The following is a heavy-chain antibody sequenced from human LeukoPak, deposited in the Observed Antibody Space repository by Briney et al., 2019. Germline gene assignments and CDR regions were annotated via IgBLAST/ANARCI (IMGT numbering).Heavy chain of an antibody. V-gene: IGHV1-2*02. CDR2: INPNSGGT. CDR3: ARKQYPYYDDSRGPLDL. CDR1: GYTFTNNF. D-gene: IGHD3-22*01. J-gene: IGHJ5*02. Sequence: GSVKVSCKASGYTFTNNFMHWARQAPGQGLEWMGWINPNSGGTNYAQKFQGRVTMTRDTSISTAYMELSRLRSDDTAVYYCARKQYPYYDDSRGPLDLWGQGTLVTVSS.